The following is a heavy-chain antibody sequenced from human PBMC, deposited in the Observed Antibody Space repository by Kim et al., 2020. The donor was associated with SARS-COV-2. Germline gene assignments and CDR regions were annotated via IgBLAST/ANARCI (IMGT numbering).Heavy chain of an antibody. V-gene: IGHV3-9*01. CDR2: ISWNSGSI. Sequence: GGSLRLSCAASGFTFGDYAMHWVRQAPGKGLEWVSGISWNSGSIGYADSVKGRFTISRDNAKNSLYLQMNSLRAEDTALYYCAKDILLGVWAVLVVVAATRAYGMDVWGQGTTVTVSS. D-gene: IGHD2-15*01. J-gene: IGHJ6*02. CDR1: GFTFGDYA. CDR3: AKDILLGVWAVLVVVAATRAYGMDV.